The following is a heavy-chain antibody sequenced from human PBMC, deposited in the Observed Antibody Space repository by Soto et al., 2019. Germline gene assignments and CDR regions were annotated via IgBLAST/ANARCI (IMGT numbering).Heavy chain of an antibody. CDR2: ISDSGDKT. Sequence: EVQLLESGGGLEQRGGSLRLSCAASGLTFSSYAMSWVRQAPGKGLEWVSAISDSGDKTYYADSVQGPFTVSRDNSKNTLYLQRKSLRAEDAAVYFCAKDPIDYDSSAYYVDYWGRGPLVTVSS. J-gene: IGHJ4*02. CDR3: AKDPIDYDSSAYYVDY. V-gene: IGHV3-23*01. CDR1: GLTFSSYA. D-gene: IGHD3-22*01.